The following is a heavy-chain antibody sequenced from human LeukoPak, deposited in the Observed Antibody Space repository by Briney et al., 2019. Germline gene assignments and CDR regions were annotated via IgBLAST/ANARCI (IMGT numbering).Heavy chain of an antibody. CDR2: IYYSGST. CDR3: ARAPTWEPLGSAFAFDI. D-gene: IGHD1-26*01. CDR1: GGSISSYY. Sequence: SETLSLTCTVSGGSISSYYWSWIRQPPGKGLEWIGYIYYSGSTNYNPSLKSRVTISVDTSKNQFSLKLSSVTAADTAVYYCARAPTWEPLGSAFAFDIWGQGTMVTVSS. J-gene: IGHJ3*02. V-gene: IGHV4-59*01.